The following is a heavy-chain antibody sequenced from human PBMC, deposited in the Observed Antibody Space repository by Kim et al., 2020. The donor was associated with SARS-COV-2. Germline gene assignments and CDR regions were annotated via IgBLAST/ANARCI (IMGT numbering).Heavy chain of an antibody. CDR1: GFTFSSYW. V-gene: IGHV3-74*01. J-gene: IGHJ6*02. CDR3: ARESHYAMVV. CDR2: IKSDGSST. Sequence: GGSLRLSCAASGFTFSSYWMQWVRQAPGKGLVWVSVIKSDGSSTNYAYSVKGRFTISRDNAKNTLYLQMNSLRAEDTAVYYCARESHYAMVVWGQGTTVTVSS.